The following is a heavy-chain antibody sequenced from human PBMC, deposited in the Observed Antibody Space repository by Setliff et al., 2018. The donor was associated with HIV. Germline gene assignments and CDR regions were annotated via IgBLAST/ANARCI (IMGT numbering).Heavy chain of an antibody. CDR3: VAYYDILTGYYPTGGWFDP. CDR1: GGSISSSSYY. V-gene: IGHV4-39*01. J-gene: IGHJ5*02. Sequence: LSLTCTVSGGSISSSSYYWGWIRQPPGKGLEWIGSIYYSGSTYYNPSLKSRVTISVDTSKNQFSLKLSSVTAADTAVYYCVAYYDILTGYYPTGGWFDPWGQGTLVTVSS. D-gene: IGHD3-9*01. CDR2: IYYSGST.